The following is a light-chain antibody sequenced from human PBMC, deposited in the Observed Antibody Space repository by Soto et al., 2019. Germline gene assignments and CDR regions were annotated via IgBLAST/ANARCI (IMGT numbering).Light chain of an antibody. J-gene: IGLJ1*01. CDR2: DVS. V-gene: IGLV2-14*03. CDR3: SSYTTSNTRQIV. CDR1: SSDVGGYNY. Sequence: QSVLTQPASVSGSPGQSITISCTGTSSDVGGYNYVSWYQHHPGKAPKLMIYDVSNRPSGVSNRFSGSKSGNTASLTISELQSEDEADYYCSSYTTSNTRQIVFGTGTKVTVL.